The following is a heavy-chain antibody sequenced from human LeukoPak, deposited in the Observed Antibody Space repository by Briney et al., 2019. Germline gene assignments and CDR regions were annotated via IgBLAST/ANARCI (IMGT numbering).Heavy chain of an antibody. J-gene: IGHJ4*02. CDR2: IKQDGNER. D-gene: IGHD1-26*01. CDR3: AKSGTYFDFDL. Sequence: GGSRRLSCAASGFPFSGFGLNGGRQAPGKGRGWVAIIKQDGNERYYADSVKGRFTISRDNAKNSLYLQMNSLSPEDTALYFCAKSGTYFDFDLWGQGALVTVSS. V-gene: IGHV3-7*01. CDR1: GFPFSGFG.